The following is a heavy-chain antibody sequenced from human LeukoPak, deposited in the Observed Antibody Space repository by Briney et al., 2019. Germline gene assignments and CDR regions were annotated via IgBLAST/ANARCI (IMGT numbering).Heavy chain of an antibody. V-gene: IGHV4-61*01. CDR2: IYYSGST. CDR1: GGSVSSGSYY. D-gene: IGHD2-2*01. CDR3: ARDRCSSTSCYVDY. Sequence: SETLSLTCTVSGGSVSSGSYYWSWIRQPPGKGLEWIGYIYYSGSTNYNPSLKSRVTISVDTSKNQFSLKLSSVTAADTAVYYCARDRCSSTSCYVDYWGQGTLVAVCS. J-gene: IGHJ4*02.